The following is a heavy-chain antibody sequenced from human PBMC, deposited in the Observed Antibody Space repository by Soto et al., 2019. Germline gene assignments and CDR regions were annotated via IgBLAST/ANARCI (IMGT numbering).Heavy chain of an antibody. V-gene: IGHV4-59*01. CDR3: ARGFSGSYYNGLFDY. Sequence: SETLSLTCTVSGGSISDYYWSWIRQPPGKGLEWIGYIFHTGGIYDSGTTNYNPALKSRVTISVDTSKNQFSLKLKSVTAADTAVYYCARGFSGSYYNGLFDYWGQGALVTVSS. CDR2: IFHTGGIYDSGTT. D-gene: IGHD3-10*01. J-gene: IGHJ4*02. CDR1: GGSISDYY.